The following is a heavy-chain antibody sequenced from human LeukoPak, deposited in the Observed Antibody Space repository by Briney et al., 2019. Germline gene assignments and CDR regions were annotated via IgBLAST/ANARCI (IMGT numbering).Heavy chain of an antibody. J-gene: IGHJ4*02. CDR3: ARVKGDDFWSGLDY. V-gene: IGHV3-30*02. D-gene: IGHD3-3*01. Sequence: GGSLRLSCAASGFTFSSYGMHWVRQAPGKGLEWVAFIRYDGSNKYYADSVKGRFTISRDNSKNTLYLQMNSLRAEDTAVYYCARVKGDDFWSGLDYWGQGTLVTVSP. CDR1: GFTFSSYG. CDR2: IRYDGSNK.